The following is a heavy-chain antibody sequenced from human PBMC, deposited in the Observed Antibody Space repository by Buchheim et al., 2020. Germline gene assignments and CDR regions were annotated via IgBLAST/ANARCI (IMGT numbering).Heavy chain of an antibody. CDR1: GGSLNSGTYY. J-gene: IGHJ4*02. D-gene: IGHD2-8*01. CDR2: VYHTGNT. Sequence: QVQLQQSGPGLVKPSETLSLTCTVSGGSLNSGTYYWGWIREPPGKGLEWIGYVYHTGNTNYNSSVKSRVTISVDTPKNKFALSLSSVTAADTALYYCARVNGVFYFDSWGQGTL. V-gene: IGHV4-61*01. CDR3: ARVNGVFYFDS.